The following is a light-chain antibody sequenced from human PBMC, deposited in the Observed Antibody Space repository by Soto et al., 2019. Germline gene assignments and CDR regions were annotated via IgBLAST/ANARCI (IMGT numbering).Light chain of an antibody. CDR1: QSVSSN. Sequence: EIVMTQSPATLSVSPGERATLSCRASQSVSSNLAWYQQKPGQAPRLLIYGASTRATGIPARFSGSGSGTEFTLTSSSLQSEDVVVYYCQQYNNWPMTFGQGTKVEIK. V-gene: IGKV3-15*01. CDR3: QQYNNWPMT. J-gene: IGKJ1*01. CDR2: GAS.